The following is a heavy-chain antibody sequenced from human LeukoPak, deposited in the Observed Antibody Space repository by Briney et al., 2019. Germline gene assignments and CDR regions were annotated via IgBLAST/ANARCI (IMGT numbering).Heavy chain of an antibody. Sequence: EEFLKISCKCSGYNFITYWITWVRPMPGKGLEWMGRSDPTDSETNYSPSFQGHVTISADKSISTVYLQWSSLEASYTAMYYCARPGDSGYRYFDSWGQGTPVTVSS. J-gene: IGHJ4*02. D-gene: IGHD5-12*01. CDR3: ARPGDSGYRYFDS. V-gene: IGHV5-10-1*01. CDR1: GYNFITYW. CDR2: SDPTDSET.